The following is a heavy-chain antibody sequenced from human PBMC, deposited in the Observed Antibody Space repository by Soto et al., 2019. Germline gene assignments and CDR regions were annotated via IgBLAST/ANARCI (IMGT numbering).Heavy chain of an antibody. V-gene: IGHV3-30*04. CDR2: ISYDGSNK. CDR3: AKEVTGTENYYYYYYGMDV. J-gene: IGHJ6*02. CDR1: GFTFSSYA. Sequence: GGSLRLSCAASGFTFSSYAMHWVRQAPGEGREGVAVISYDGSNKYYAVSVKGRFTISRDNSKNTLYLQMNSLRAEDTAVCYCAKEVTGTENYYYYYYGMDVWGQGTTVTVSS. D-gene: IGHD1-20*01.